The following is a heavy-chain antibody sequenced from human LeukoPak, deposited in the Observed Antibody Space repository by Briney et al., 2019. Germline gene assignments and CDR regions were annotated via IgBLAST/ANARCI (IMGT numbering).Heavy chain of an antibody. CDR1: GGTFSSYA. CDR2: IIPIFGTA. V-gene: IGHV1-69*13. J-gene: IGHJ4*02. CDR3: ARDRWWEPTDFSFDY. Sequence: SVKVSCKASGGTFSSYAISWVRQAPGQGLEWMGGIIPIFGTANYAQKFQGRVTITADESTSTAYMELSSLRSEDTAVYYCARDRWWEPTDFSFDYWGQGTLVTVSS. D-gene: IGHD1-26*01.